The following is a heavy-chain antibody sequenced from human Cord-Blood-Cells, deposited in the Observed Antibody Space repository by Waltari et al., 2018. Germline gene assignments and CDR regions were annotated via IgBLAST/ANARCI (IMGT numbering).Heavy chain of an antibody. V-gene: IGHV4-4*07. CDR3: ARVGPFYCSSTSCYNWYFDL. J-gene: IGHJ2*01. CDR1: GGSISSYY. CDR2: IYTSGST. D-gene: IGHD2-2*02. Sequence: QVQLQESGPGLVKPSETLSLTCTVSGGSISSYYWSWIRPPAGKGLEWIGRIYTSGSTNYNPSLMSRVTMSVDTSKNQFSLKLSSVTAADTAVYYCARVGPFYCSSTSCYNWYFDLWGRGTLVTVSS.